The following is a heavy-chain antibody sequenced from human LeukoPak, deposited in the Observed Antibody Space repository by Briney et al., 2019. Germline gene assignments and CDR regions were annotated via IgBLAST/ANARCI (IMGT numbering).Heavy chain of an antibody. V-gene: IGHV4-39*01. Sequence: SETLSLTCTVSGGSISTSYYYWDWIRQPPGKGLEWIAAVSFSGTSYYNPSLQSRLTVSKDTSRDQFSLRLSSVTAADTAVYFCAGHDGQLAPPRHWGQGTLVTVSS. J-gene: IGHJ4*02. CDR3: AGHDGQLAPPRH. CDR1: GGSISTSYYY. D-gene: IGHD6-6*01. CDR2: VSFSGTS.